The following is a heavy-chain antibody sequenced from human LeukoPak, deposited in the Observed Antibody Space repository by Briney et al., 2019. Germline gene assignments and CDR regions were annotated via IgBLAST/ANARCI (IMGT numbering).Heavy chain of an antibody. CDR2: IRDDGGEI. D-gene: IGHD3-22*01. CDR3: ARDKPRGNYYGSLFDS. V-gene: IGHV3-7*01. CDR1: GFTFSSYC. J-gene: IGHJ4*02. Sequence: PGGSLRLSCEASGFTFSSYCMSWVRQAPGKGLEWVANIRDDGGEIYYVDSVKGRFTISRDNAKSSLFLQMNSLRAEDAAVYYCARDKPRGNYYGSLFDSWGQGTLVTVSS.